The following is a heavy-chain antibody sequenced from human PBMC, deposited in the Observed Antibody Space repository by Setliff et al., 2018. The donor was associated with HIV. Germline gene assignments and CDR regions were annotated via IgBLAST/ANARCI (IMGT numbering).Heavy chain of an antibody. CDR1: GGSISSDN. J-gene: IGHJ4*02. D-gene: IGHD2-2*01. CDR3: ARQPLHCSSINCYGAVYDN. Sequence: ETLSLTCAVSGGSISSDNWWTWVRQPPGKGLEWVSSISWNSVKIDYADFVKGRFTISRDDSKNTLSLQMSSLRAGDTALYYCARQPLHCSSINCYGAVYDNWGQGTLVTVSS. V-gene: IGHV3-23*01. CDR2: ISWNSVKI.